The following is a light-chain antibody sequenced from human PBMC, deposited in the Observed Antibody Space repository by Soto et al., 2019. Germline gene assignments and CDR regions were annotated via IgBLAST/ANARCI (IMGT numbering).Light chain of an antibody. V-gene: IGKV1-5*03. CDR1: QTISSW. Sequence: DIQMTQSPSTLSGSVGDRVTITCRASQTISSWLAWYQQKPGKAPKLLIYNASTLTTGVPSRFSGSGSGTEFTLTISSLQPDDFATYYCQHYNSYSEAFGQGTKVELK. J-gene: IGKJ1*01. CDR3: QHYNSYSEA. CDR2: NAS.